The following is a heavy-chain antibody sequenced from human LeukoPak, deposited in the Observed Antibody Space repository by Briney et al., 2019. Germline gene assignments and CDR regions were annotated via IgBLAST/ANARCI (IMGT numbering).Heavy chain of an antibody. J-gene: IGHJ2*01. D-gene: IGHD3-10*01. CDR3: ARDRAMVWGKEWYFDF. CDR1: AFTFSSYA. Sequence: GGSLRLSCAASAFTFSSYAMHWVRQAPGKGLEWVTLIWYDGTKKWYADSVKGRFTISRDSAKKTLYLQMNSLRAEDTAVYFCARDRAMVWGKEWYFDFWGRGTLVTVSS. V-gene: IGHV3-33*08. CDR2: IWYDGTKK.